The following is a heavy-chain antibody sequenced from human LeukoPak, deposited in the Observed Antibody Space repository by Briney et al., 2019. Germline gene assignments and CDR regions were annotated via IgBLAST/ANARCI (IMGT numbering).Heavy chain of an antibody. CDR3: AGVGATTYDY. J-gene: IGHJ4*02. D-gene: IGHD1-26*01. CDR1: RGTFSSYA. Sequence: SEKVSCKASRGTFSSYAISWVRQAPGQGLEWMGGIIPIFGTANYAQKFQGRVTITADESTSTAYMELSSLRSEDTAVYYCAGVGATTYDYWGQGTLVTVSS. CDR2: IIPIFGTA. V-gene: IGHV1-69*13.